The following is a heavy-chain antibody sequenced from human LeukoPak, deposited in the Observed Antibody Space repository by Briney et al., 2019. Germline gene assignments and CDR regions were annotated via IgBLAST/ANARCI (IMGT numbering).Heavy chain of an antibody. Sequence: SETLSPTCSVSGGSMTNNHYYWGWIRQSPGKGLEWIGSMYYSGGGYYNPSLKSRVTISLDMSKNQFSLRLTSLTAADTAVYYCAINRRGRPFAVWGNGTTVTVSS. CDR2: MYYSGGG. V-gene: IGHV4-39*07. D-gene: IGHD1-14*01. J-gene: IGHJ6*04. CDR1: GGSMTNNHYY. CDR3: AINRRGRPFAV.